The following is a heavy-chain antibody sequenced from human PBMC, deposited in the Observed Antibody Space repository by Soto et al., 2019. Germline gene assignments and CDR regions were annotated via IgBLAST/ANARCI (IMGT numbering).Heavy chain of an antibody. CDR3: AHRVLLTVFDLVTTTALDFDF. Sequence: QITLNESGPTPVKPRQTLTLTCTFSGFSLTTSGVGVGWIRQSPGKAPEWLALIYWVDDKRYSPSLKSRLTTAKDNSKNQMVLTKADLDPADTTTYSCAHRVLLTVFDLVTTTALDFDFWGQGTPVAVSS. CDR1: GFSLTTSGVG. D-gene: IGHD3-3*01. CDR2: IYWVDDK. V-gene: IGHV2-5*02. J-gene: IGHJ4*02.